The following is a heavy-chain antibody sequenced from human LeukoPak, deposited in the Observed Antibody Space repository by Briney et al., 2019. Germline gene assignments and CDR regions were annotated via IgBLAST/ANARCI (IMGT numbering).Heavy chain of an antibody. D-gene: IGHD1-26*01. CDR3: ARHRLGIRDFDY. J-gene: IGHJ4*02. CDR1: GGSISSHY. CDR2: IFSSGFT. Sequence: SETLSLTCTVSGGSISSHYCSWIRQPPGKELEWIGFIFSSGFTNYNPSLKSGVTISIDTSKNQFSVMLSAVSAADTAVYYCARHRLGIRDFDYWGQGTLVTVSS. V-gene: IGHV4-4*09.